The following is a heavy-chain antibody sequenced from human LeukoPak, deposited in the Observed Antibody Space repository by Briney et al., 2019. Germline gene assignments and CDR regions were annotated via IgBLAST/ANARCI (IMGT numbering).Heavy chain of an antibody. CDR3: ARVRSSSWYDY. Sequence: PGGSLRLSCATSGFXFSTSWIHWVRQAPGEGLVWVSRISSDGITTTYADSVKGRFTISRDNAKNTLYLQMNSLRVEDTAVYYCARVRSSSWYDYWGQGALVTVSS. D-gene: IGHD6-13*01. V-gene: IGHV3-74*01. J-gene: IGHJ4*02. CDR1: GFXFSTSW. CDR2: ISSDGITT.